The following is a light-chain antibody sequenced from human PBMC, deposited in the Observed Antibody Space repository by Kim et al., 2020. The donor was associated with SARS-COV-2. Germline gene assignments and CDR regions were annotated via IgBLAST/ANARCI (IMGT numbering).Light chain of an antibody. Sequence: QSALTQPASVSGSPGQSITISCTGTSSDVGRYDYVSWYQQHPDKAPKVIIYGVTKRPSGVSDRFSGSKSGNTASLTISGLQAEDEADYYCFSHTNTDTGVFGGGTKLTVL. V-gene: IGLV2-14*03. J-gene: IGLJ3*02. CDR3: FSHTNTDTGV. CDR2: GVT. CDR1: SSDVGRYDY.